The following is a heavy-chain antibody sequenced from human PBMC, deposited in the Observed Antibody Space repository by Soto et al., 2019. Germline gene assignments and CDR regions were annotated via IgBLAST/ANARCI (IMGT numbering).Heavy chain of an antibody. CDR1: GFTFSSFF. CDR2: IGANGGGT. J-gene: IGHJ3*01. CDR3: ARAPNGDYLGAFDF. Sequence: EVQLLEPGGGLVQPGGSLRLSCAASGFTFSSFFMSWVRQAPGKGLDWVSGIGANGGGTYYADSVKGRFIISRDNSKNTLYLQMNSLRAEDKAVYYCARAPNGDYLGAFDFWGQKTMVTVSS. V-gene: IGHV3-23*01. D-gene: IGHD4-17*01.